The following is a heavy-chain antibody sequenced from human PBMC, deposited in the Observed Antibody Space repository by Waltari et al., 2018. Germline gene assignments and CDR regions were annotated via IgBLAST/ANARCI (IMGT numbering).Heavy chain of an antibody. D-gene: IGHD3-16*01. Sequence: EQQLLESGGGLVQPGGSLRLSCDASGFAINESAMTWVRTAPAKGLEWVGSISENEKTYYADSVTGRFTISSDNSKNTVYLQLSGLRADDTALYYCAKNVGAGYGSRAYALDYWGLGTPVTVSS. V-gene: IGHV3-23*01. J-gene: IGHJ4*02. CDR1: GFAINESA. CDR2: ISENEKT. CDR3: AKNVGAGYGSRAYALDY.